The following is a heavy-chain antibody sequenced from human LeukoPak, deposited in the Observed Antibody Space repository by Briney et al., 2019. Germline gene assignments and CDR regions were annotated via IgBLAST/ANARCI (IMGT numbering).Heavy chain of an antibody. V-gene: IGHV4-39*07. Sequence: PSETLSLTCTVSGGSISGTDLYWGWIRQPPGKGLEWIGSIYYSGSTNYNPSLKSRVTISVDTSKNQFSLKLSSVTAADTAVYYCARLTVAGTRRYYYYGMDVWGQGTTVTVSS. CDR3: ARLTVAGTRRYYYYGMDV. CDR1: GGSISGTDLY. D-gene: IGHD6-19*01. CDR2: IYYSGST. J-gene: IGHJ6*02.